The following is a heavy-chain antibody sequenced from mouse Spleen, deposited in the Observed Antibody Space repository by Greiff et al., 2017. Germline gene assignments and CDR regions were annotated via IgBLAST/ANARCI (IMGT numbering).Heavy chain of an antibody. J-gene: IGHJ1*01. CDR3: ARDGNYKYFDV. D-gene: IGHD2-1*01. CDR2: ISSGSSTI. CDR1: GFTFSSFG. Sequence: EVNVVESGGGLVQPGGSRKLSCAASGFTFSSFGMHWVRQAPEKGLEWVAYISSGSSTIYYADTVKGRFTISRDNPKNTLFLQMTSLRSEDTAMYYCARDGNYKYFDVWGAGTTVTVSS. V-gene: IGHV5-17*02.